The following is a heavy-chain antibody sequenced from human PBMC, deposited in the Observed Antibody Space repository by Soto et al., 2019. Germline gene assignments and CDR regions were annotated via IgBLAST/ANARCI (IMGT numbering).Heavy chain of an antibody. D-gene: IGHD1-26*01. J-gene: IGHJ5*02. Sequence: KASETLSLTCTVSGGSISSSSYYWGWIRQPPGKGLEWIGSIYYSGSTYYNPSLKSRVTISVDTSKNQFSLKLSSVTAADTAVYYCARGIVGATIGSRPYNWFDPWGQGTLVTVSS. CDR1: GGSISSSSYY. CDR2: IYYSGST. V-gene: IGHV4-39*01. CDR3: ARGIVGATIGSRPYNWFDP.